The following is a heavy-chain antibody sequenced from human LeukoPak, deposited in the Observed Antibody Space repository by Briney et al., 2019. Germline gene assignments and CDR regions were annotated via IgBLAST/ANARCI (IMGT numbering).Heavy chain of an antibody. CDR1: GGSISSNYH. CDR3: ARYDSSGYSYRGGFDY. D-gene: IGHD3-22*01. Sequence: SETLSLTCSVSGGSISSNYHWGWIRQPPGKGLEWIGEINHSGSTNYNPSLKSRVTISVDTSKNQFSLKLSSVTAADTAVYYCARYDSSGYSYRGGFDYWGQGTLVTVSS. CDR2: INHSGST. J-gene: IGHJ4*02. V-gene: IGHV4-34*01.